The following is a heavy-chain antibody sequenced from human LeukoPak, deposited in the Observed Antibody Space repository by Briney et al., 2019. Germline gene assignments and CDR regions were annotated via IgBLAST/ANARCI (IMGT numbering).Heavy chain of an antibody. D-gene: IGHD4-17*01. V-gene: IGHV3-23*01. Sequence: GGSLRLSCAASGLTFSSYAMTWVRQAPGKGLEWVSTISSSGGTTHYADSVKGRFTISRDNSKNTLYLQMDSLRAEDTAVYYCAKDSGDYGDYDWFDPWGQGTLVTVSS. J-gene: IGHJ5*02. CDR2: ISSSGGTT. CDR1: GLTFSSYA. CDR3: AKDSGDYGDYDWFDP.